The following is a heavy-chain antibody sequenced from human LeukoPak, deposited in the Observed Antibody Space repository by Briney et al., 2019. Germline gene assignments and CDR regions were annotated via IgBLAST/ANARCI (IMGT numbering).Heavy chain of an antibody. CDR2: INTNTGNP. J-gene: IGHJ4*02. CDR1: GYTFTSYT. CDR3: ARDALVSGYSSGWRFDY. V-gene: IGHV7-4-1*02. Sequence: ASVKVSCNASGYTFTSYTVNWVRQAPGQGLEWMGWINTNTGNPTYAQGFTGRFVFSLDTSVTTAYLQVSSLKAEDTAVYYCARDALVSGYSSGWRFDYWGQGTLVTVSS. D-gene: IGHD6-19*01.